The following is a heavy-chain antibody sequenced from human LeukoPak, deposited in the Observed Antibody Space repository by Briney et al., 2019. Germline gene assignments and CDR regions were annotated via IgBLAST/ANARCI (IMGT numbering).Heavy chain of an antibody. V-gene: IGHV5-51*01. J-gene: IGHJ4*02. CDR3: ARLSSIGICRGGDC. CDR2: IYPGDSDA. CDR1: GYSFTTYW. D-gene: IGHD2/OR15-2a*01. Sequence: RGASLKISCKASGYSFTTYWIGWVRQMPGKGLEWMGIIYPGDSDAGYSPSFQGQVTISVDKSISTAYLQWSSLQASEPPLFFFARLSSIGICRGGDCWGQGTLVTVSS.